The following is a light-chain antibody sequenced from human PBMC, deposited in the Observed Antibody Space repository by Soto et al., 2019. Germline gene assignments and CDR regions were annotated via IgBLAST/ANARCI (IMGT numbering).Light chain of an antibody. V-gene: IGKV3-20*01. J-gene: IGKJ1*01. CDR2: GAS. CDR1: QSVTNNQ. CDR3: QQYATAPRT. Sequence: EIVLTQSPGTLSLSPGERATLSCRASQSVTNNQLAWYQQKPGQPPRLRIYGASTRATGFPDRFSGSGSGTDFTLTISRLEPEDLALYYCQQYATAPRTFGQGTRVEIK.